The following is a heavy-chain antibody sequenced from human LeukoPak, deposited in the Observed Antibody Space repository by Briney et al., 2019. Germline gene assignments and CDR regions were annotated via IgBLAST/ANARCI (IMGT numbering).Heavy chain of an antibody. CDR1: GGSISSGGYY. V-gene: IGHV4-31*03. CDR2: IYYSGST. D-gene: IGHD4-17*01. CDR3: ARKGEDYGERADY. J-gene: IGHJ4*02. Sequence: SQTLSLTCTVSGGSISSGGYYWSWIRQHPGKGLEWIGYIYYSGSTYYNPSLKSRVTISVDTSKNQFSLKLSSVTAADTAVYYCARKGEDYGERADYWGQGTLVTVSS.